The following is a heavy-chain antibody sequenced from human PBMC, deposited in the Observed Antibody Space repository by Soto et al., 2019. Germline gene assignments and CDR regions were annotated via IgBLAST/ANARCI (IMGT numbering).Heavy chain of an antibody. CDR3: DRDSGVVDNWFEP. J-gene: IGHJ5*02. Sequence: QGQLQEAGPGLVKPSQTLSLTCTVSGGSISSGDYYWSWIRQPPGKGLEWIGYIYYSGSTYYNPSLKSRVTISVATAKHQFSLKLSSVTAADTAVYYCDRDSGVVDNWFEPWGQGNLVTVSS. D-gene: IGHD3-3*01. CDR2: IYYSGST. V-gene: IGHV4-30-4*01. CDR1: GGSISSGDYY.